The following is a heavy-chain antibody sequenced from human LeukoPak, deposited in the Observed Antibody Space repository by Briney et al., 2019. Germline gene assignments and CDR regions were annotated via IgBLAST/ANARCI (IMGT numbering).Heavy chain of an antibody. CDR3: ARDSGHAAWWFDP. D-gene: IGHD1-26*01. V-gene: IGHV3-21*01. CDR2: ISSSSSYI. J-gene: IGHJ5*02. CDR1: GFTFSSYS. Sequence: GGSLRPSCAASGFTFSSYSMNWVRQAPGKGLEWVSSISSSSSYIYYADSVKGRFTISGDNAKNSLYLQMNSLRAEDTAVYYCARDSGHAAWWFDPWGQGTLVTVSS.